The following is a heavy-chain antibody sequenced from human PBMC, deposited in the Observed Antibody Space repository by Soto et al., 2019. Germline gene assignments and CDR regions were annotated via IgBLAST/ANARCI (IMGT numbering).Heavy chain of an antibody. V-gene: IGHV4-59*08. J-gene: IGHJ4*02. D-gene: IGHD3-16*01. CDR2: ASYSGSP. CDR1: GGSIGSHY. CDR3: ARQWGGDY. Sequence: QVQLQESGPGLVKPSETLSLTCTVSGGSIGSHYWSWIRQPPGEGLEWIGRASYSGSPSYNPSLKSRVTISIDTSKNQFSLKRTSVTAADTAVYYCARQWGGDYWGQGILVTVSS.